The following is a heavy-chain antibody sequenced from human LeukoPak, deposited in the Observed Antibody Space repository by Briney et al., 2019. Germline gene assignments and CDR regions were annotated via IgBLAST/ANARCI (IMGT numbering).Heavy chain of an antibody. CDR3: AREGRQCRSFDS. V-gene: IGHV3-72*01. CDR1: GHIFSDHY. J-gene: IGHJ4*02. Sequence: GGSLTLSCAASGHIFSDHYMDWVRQAPGKGLEWVGCTRHKANRDTIEYAASVKGSFTISRDDSENSLYLQMKSLKTEDAAVYYCAREGRQCRSFDSWGQGTLVTVSS. CDR2: TRHKANRDTI. D-gene: IGHD6-19*01.